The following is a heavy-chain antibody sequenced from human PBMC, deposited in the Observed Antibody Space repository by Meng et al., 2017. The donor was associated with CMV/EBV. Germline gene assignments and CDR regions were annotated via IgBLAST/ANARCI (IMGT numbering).Heavy chain of an antibody. CDR3: ARAPPYSNYRNIYYYCYGMDV. CDR1: GFTFTSSA. J-gene: IGHJ6*02. CDR2: IVVGSGNT. Sequence: SVTVSCKASGFTFTSSAVQWVRQARGQRLEWIGWIVVGSGNTNYAQKLQERVTITRDTSISTAYMELSRLRSDDTAVYYFARAPPYSNYRNIYYYCYGMDVWGQGTTVTVSS. V-gene: IGHV1-58*01. D-gene: IGHD4-11*01.